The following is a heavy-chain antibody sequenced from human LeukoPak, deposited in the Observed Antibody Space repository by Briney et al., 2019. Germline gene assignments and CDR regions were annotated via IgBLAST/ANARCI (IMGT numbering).Heavy chain of an antibody. CDR2: ISSSSSYI. V-gene: IGHV3-21*01. CDR3: ARSLKGYCSGGSCELDY. J-gene: IGHJ4*02. CDR1: GFTFSSYS. D-gene: IGHD2-15*01. Sequence: GGSLRLSCAASGFTFSSYSMNWVRQAPGKGLEWVSSISSSSSYIYYADSVKGRFTISRDNAKNSLYLQMNSLRAEDTAVYYCARSLKGYCSGGSCELDYWGKGTLVTVSS.